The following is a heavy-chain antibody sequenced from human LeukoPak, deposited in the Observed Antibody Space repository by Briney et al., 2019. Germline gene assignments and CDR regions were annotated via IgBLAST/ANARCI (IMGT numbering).Heavy chain of an antibody. D-gene: IGHD2-21*02. J-gene: IGHJ4*02. V-gene: IGHV3-21*01. Sequence: KPGGSLRLSCAASGFTFSIYSMNWVRQAPGKGLEWASSISSSSSYIYYADSLKGRFTISRDNAKNSLYLQMNSLRAEDTAVYYCARETYCGGDCYVQYYFDYWGQGTLVTVSS. CDR3: ARETYCGGDCYVQYYFDY. CDR1: GFTFSIYS. CDR2: ISSSSSYI.